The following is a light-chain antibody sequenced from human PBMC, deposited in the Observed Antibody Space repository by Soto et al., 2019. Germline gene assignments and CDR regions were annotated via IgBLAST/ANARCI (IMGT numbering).Light chain of an antibody. CDR3: QSYDSSLSGSFAATGGVV. V-gene: IGLV1-40*01. J-gene: IGLJ2*01. CDR1: SSNIGAGYD. Sequence: QSVLTQPPSVSGAPGQRVTISCTGSSSNIGAGYDVHWYQQLPGTAPKLLIYGNSNRPSGVPDRFSGSKSGTSASLAITGLQAEDEADYYCQSYDSSLSGSFAATGGVVFGGGTKLTVL. CDR2: GNS.